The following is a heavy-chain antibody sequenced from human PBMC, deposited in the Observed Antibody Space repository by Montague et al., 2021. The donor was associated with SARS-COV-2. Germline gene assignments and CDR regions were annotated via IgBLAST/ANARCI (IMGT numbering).Heavy chain of an antibody. CDR2: IHHGGST. D-gene: IGHD3-10*01. Sequence: SETLSLTCAVHGGSFSTYSWNWIRQPAGKGLEWIGEIHHGGSTNYNPPLKSRVTISADTSKNQFSLKLTSVAAADTAVYYCARLGDGVVPSPILGVGAYYSSCYMDVWGQGTPVTVSS. CDR3: ARLGDGVVPSPILGVGAYYSSCYMDV. V-gene: IGHV4-34*01. J-gene: IGHJ6*03. CDR1: GGSFSTYS.